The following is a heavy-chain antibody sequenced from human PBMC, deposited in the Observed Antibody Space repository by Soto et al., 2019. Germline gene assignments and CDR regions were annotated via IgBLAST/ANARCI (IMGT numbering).Heavy chain of an antibody. Sequence: ASGKGCCTASGYTFTIYAMHWVRQAPGQRLEWMGWINAGNGNTKYSQKFQGRVTITRDTSASTAYMELSSLRSEDTAVYYCAVGPDDSSGYYFYWGERTLVPVS. V-gene: IGHV1-3*01. J-gene: IGHJ4*02. CDR3: AVGPDDSSGYYFY. CDR2: INAGNGNT. D-gene: IGHD3-22*01. CDR1: GYTFTIYA.